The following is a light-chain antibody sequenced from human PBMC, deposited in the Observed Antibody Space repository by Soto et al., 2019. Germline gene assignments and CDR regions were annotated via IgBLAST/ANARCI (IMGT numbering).Light chain of an antibody. V-gene: IGKV1-5*03. CDR2: KAS. J-gene: IGKJ4*01. CDR3: QQYNNWPLT. CDR1: QSISSW. Sequence: DIQMTQSPSTLAASVGERVTITCRASQSISSWLAWYQQKPGKAPKLLIYKASGLESGVPSRFSGSGSGTDFTLTISSLQSEDFAVYYCQQYNNWPLTFGGGTKVDIK.